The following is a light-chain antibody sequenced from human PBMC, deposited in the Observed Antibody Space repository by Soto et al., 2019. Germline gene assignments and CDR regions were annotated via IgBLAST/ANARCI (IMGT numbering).Light chain of an antibody. Sequence: EIVLTQSPGTLSLSPGERATLSCRASRSLSAFLAWYQQQPGQAPRLLIYGASTRATGIPDRFSGSGSGTDFTLTISRLEPEDFGVYYCQQFGFSPMYTFGQGTKLEI. CDR2: GAS. CDR1: RSLSAF. CDR3: QQFGFSPMYT. J-gene: IGKJ2*01. V-gene: IGKV3-20*01.